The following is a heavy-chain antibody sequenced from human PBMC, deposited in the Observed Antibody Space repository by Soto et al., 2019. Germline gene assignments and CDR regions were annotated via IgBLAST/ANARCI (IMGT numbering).Heavy chain of an antibody. J-gene: IGHJ5*02. CDR3: ERVLSNWFDP. CDR2: IYYSGST. Sequence: SETLSLTCTVSGGSISSYYWSWTRQPPGKGLEWIGYIYYSGSTNYNPSLKSRVTISVDTSKNQFSLKLSSVTAADTAVYYCERVLSNWFDPWGQGTMVTFSS. CDR1: GGSISSYY. V-gene: IGHV4-59*01.